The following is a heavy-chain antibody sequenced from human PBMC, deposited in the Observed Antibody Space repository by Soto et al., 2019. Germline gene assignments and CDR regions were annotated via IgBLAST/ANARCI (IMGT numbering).Heavy chain of an antibody. J-gene: IGHJ4*02. Sequence: EVQLLESGGDLVQPGGSLRLSCAASGFTFTSYAMSWVHQAPGKGLEWVSAISGSGGSTYYADSVKGRFTISRDNSKNTLYLQMNSLRAEDTAVYYCARHSGYGVLGDYWGQGTLVTVSS. D-gene: IGHD5-12*01. CDR2: ISGSGGST. CDR3: ARHSGYGVLGDY. CDR1: GFTFTSYA. V-gene: IGHV3-23*01.